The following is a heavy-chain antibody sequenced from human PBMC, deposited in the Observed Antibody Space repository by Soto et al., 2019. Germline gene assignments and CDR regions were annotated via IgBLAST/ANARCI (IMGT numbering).Heavy chain of an antibody. CDR3: ASPDASKGYYNGMDV. CDR2: LIPIFGTA. CDR1: GGTFSSHA. D-gene: IGHD2-2*01. J-gene: IGHJ6*02. V-gene: IGHV1-69*12. Sequence: QVQLVQSGAEVKKPGSSVKVSCKASGGTFSSHAISWVRQAPGQGLEWMGGLIPIFGTANYAQKFQGRVTITADESTNTAYMDLSSLRSEDTAVYYCASPDASKGYYNGMDVWGQGTTVTVSS.